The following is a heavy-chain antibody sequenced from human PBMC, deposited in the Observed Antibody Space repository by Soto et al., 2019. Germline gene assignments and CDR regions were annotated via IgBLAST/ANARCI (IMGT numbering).Heavy chain of an antibody. CDR2: IYWDDDK. CDR1: GFSLTTSGVG. CDR3: AHRRSGWYRDNWFDP. D-gene: IGHD6-19*01. J-gene: IGHJ5*02. V-gene: IGHV2-5*02. Sequence: QITLKESGPTLVKPTQTLTLTCTFSGFSLTTSGVGVGWIRQPPGKALEWLALIYWDDDKRYSPSLKSRLTITNDTSKNQVVLTMNNMDTVDTATYYCAHRRSGWYRDNWFDPWGQGTLVTVSS.